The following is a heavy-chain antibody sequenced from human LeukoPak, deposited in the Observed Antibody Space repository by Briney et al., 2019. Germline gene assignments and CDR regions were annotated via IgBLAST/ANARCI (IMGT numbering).Heavy chain of an antibody. Sequence: SETLSLTCTVSGGSISSSSYYWGWIRQPPGKGLEWIGSIYYSGSTYYNPSLKSRVTISVDTSKNQFSLKLSSVTAADTAVYYCARWHRRITMSSGPYYFDYWGQGTLVTVSS. D-gene: IGHD3-10*02. V-gene: IGHV4-39*07. CDR3: ARWHRRITMSSGPYYFDY. CDR1: GGSISSSSYY. CDR2: IYYSGST. J-gene: IGHJ4*02.